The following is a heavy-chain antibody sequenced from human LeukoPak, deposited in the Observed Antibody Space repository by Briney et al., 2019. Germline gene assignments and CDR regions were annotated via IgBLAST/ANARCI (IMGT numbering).Heavy chain of an antibody. CDR1: GFTFSDYY. J-gene: IGHJ4*02. CDR2: IRSSGSTI. D-gene: IGHD3-22*01. CDR3: ARSRPYYYDSSGYSFDY. V-gene: IGHV3-11*01. Sequence: GGSLRLSCAASGFTFSDYYMSWIRQAPGKGLEWVSYIRSSGSTIYYADSVKGRFTISRDNAKNSLYLQMNSLRAEDTAVYYCARSRPYYYDSSGYSFDYWGQGTLVTVSS.